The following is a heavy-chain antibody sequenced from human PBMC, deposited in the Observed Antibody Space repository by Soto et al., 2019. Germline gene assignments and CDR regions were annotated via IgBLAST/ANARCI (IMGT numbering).Heavy chain of an antibody. Sequence: VASVKVSCKAPGYTFTSYGISWVRQAPGQGLEWMGWISAYNGNTNYAQKLQGRVTMTTDTSTSTAYMELRSLRSDDTAVYYCARGGVAGTFYYYGMDVWGQGTTVTVSS. V-gene: IGHV1-18*01. CDR2: ISAYNGNT. CDR3: ARGGVAGTFYYYGMDV. D-gene: IGHD6-19*01. J-gene: IGHJ6*02. CDR1: GYTFTSYG.